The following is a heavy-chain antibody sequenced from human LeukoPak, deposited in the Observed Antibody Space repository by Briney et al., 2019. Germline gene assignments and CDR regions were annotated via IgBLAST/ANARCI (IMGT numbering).Heavy chain of an antibody. CDR2: IYYSGST. V-gene: IGHV4-59*01. D-gene: IGHD3-3*01. CDR1: GGSISSNY. Sequence: SETLSLTCTVSGGSISSNYWSWIRQPPGKGLEWIGYIYYSGSTNYNPSLKSRVTISVDTSKNQFSLKLSSVTAADTAVYYCAGGSGYYYYFDYWGQGTLVTVSS. CDR3: AGGSGYYYYFDY. J-gene: IGHJ4*02.